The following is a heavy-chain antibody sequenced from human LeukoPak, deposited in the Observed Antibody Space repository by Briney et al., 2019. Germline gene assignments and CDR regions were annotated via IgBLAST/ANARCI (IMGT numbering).Heavy chain of an antibody. CDR2: ISSSSSYI. D-gene: IGHD2-21*01. CDR3: APSPPYGDDY. CDR1: GFTYSRYN. Sequence: GGSLTLSCAASGFTYSRYNMNWVRQAPGKGLEWVSSISSSSSYIYYADSVKGRFTISRDNAKNSLYLQMNSLRAEDTAVYYCAPSPPYGDDYWGQGTLVSVSS. J-gene: IGHJ4*02. V-gene: IGHV3-21*01.